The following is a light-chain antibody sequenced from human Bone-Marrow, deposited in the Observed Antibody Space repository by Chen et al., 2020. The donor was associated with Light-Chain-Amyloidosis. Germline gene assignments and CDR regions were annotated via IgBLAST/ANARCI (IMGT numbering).Light chain of an antibody. Sequence: DIQMTQSPSILSASVGDRVTISCRASQSFSRWLAWYQQRPGKAPKVLIFDASTLESGVPSRFSGSGSGTEFTLTISSLQPEDFATYYCQQYNGYSAITFGQGTRLESK. CDR3: QQYNGYSAIT. CDR2: DAS. V-gene: IGKV1-5*01. J-gene: IGKJ5*01. CDR1: QSFSRW.